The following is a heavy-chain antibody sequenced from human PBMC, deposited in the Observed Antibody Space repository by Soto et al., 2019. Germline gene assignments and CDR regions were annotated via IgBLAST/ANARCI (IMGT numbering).Heavy chain of an antibody. CDR2: ISGGGIRT. V-gene: IGHV3-23*01. CDR1: GFTFSSYA. CDR3: AKDRDDIEMVDAFEI. D-gene: IGHD2-15*01. Sequence: GGSLRLSCAASGFTFSSYAMTWVRQAPGKGLEYVSAISGGGIRTYYADSMKGRFTISRDNSKNTLYLQMDSLRAEDTAVYYCAKDRDDIEMVDAFEIWGQGTMVTVSS. J-gene: IGHJ3*02.